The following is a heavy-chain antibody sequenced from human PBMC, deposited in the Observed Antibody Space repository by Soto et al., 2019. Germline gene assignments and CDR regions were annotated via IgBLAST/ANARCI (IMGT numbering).Heavy chain of an antibody. Sequence: ASVKVSCKASGYTLIMYYIHWMRQAPGQGLEWMGIINPSGGSTTYAQKFQGRVTMTRDTSTSTVYMDLSSLRSEDTAVYYCASLASRIAVAASAEYFQHWGQGTLVTVSS. CDR1: GYTLIMYY. D-gene: IGHD6-19*01. CDR3: ASLASRIAVAASAEYFQH. J-gene: IGHJ1*01. V-gene: IGHV1-46*01. CDR2: INPSGGST.